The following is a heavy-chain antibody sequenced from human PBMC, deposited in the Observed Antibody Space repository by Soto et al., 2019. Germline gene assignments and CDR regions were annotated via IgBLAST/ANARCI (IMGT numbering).Heavy chain of an antibody. V-gene: IGHV4-31*03. CDR3: ARDAGYGHDFDY. CDR2: IYYSGST. J-gene: IGHJ4*02. D-gene: IGHD3-16*01. CDR1: GGSISSGGYY. Sequence: SETLSLTCTVSGGSISSGGYYWSWIRQHPGKGLEWIGYIYYSGSTYYNPSLKSRVTISVDTSKNQFSLKLSSVTAADTAVYYCARDAGYGHDFDYWGQGTLVTVSS.